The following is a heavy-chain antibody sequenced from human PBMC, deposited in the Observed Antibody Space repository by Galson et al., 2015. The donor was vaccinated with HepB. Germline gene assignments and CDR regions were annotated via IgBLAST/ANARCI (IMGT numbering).Heavy chain of an antibody. CDR3: ASTRWVVTPGGFDY. V-gene: IGHV4-61*02. Sequence: TLSLTCTVSGGSISSGSYYWSWIRQPAGKGLEWIGRIYTSGSTNYNPSLKSRVTISVDTSKNQFSLKLSSVTAADTAVYYCASTRWVVTPGGFDYWGQGTLVTVSS. CDR2: IYTSGST. J-gene: IGHJ4*02. D-gene: IGHD4-23*01. CDR1: GGSISSGSYY.